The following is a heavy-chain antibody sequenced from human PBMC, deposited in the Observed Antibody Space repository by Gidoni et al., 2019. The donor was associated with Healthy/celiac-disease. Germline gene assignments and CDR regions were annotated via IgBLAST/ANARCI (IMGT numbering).Heavy chain of an antibody. D-gene: IGHD3-10*01. Sequence: EVQLVESGGGLVKPARSLRLSCTASGFTFGDYGMSWFRQAPGKGLEWVGFIRSKAYGGTTEYAASVKGRFTISRDDSKSIVYLQMNSLKTEDTAVYYCTRGRSSQAAFDIWGQGTMVTVSS. V-gene: IGHV3-49*05. J-gene: IGHJ3*02. CDR1: GFTFGDYG. CDR2: IRSKAYGGTT. CDR3: TRGRSSQAAFDI.